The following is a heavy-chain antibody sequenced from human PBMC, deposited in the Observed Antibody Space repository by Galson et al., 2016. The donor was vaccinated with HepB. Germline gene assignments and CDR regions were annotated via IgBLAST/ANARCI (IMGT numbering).Heavy chain of an antibody. D-gene: IGHD3-22*01. CDR1: GFTFGDYY. CDR3: ASSRYYDSRGYGLDAFDI. CDR2: ISSSSSHK. V-gene: IGHV3-11*06. Sequence: SLRLSCAASGFTFGDYYMSWIRQAPGKGLEWVSYISSSSSHKNYVDPVRGRFTISRDNAKNSLYLQMNSLRAEDTAVYYCASSRYYDSRGYGLDAFDIWGQGTMVTVSS. J-gene: IGHJ3*02.